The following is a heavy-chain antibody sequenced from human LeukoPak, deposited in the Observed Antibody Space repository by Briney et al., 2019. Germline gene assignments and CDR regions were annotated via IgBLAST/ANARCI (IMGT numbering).Heavy chain of an antibody. CDR2: INYGGDT. V-gene: IGHV4-34*01. CDR1: GGSFSGYY. D-gene: IGHD3-3*01. J-gene: IGHJ4*02. CDR3: ARGDHYDLWSDYYTQTGFFFDR. Sequence: SETLSLTCAVYGGSFSGYYWTWIRHTPGKGLDWIGEINYGGDTNYNPPLKSRVTISVDTSGNQFSLKMTSVTAADTAVYFCARGDHYDLWSDYYTQTGFFFDRWGQGTLVTVSS.